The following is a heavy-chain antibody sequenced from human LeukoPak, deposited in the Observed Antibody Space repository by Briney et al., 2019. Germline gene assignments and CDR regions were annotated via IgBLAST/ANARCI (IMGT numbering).Heavy chain of an antibody. CDR3: ARHVVLVYISSSPFDY. V-gene: IGHV4-39*01. CDR2: TYYPGST. J-gene: IGHJ4*02. CDR1: ARSISSINYY. D-gene: IGHD6-6*01. Sequence: SETLSPTCTVSARSISSINYYWGGIRQPPGKGLGRIDRTYYPGSTYYDPYVKSRVTISVEPSRNQFSLKLSSLTAADTAIYYCARHVVLVYISSSPFDYWGQGTLVTVSS.